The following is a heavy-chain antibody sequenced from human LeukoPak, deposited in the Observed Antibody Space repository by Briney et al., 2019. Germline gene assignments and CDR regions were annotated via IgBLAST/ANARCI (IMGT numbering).Heavy chain of an antibody. D-gene: IGHD2/OR15-2a*01. V-gene: IGHV3-74*01. Sequence: GGSLRLSCAASGNYWMHWVRQAPGNGLVWVSHINSDGSWTSYADSVKGRFTISKDNAKNTVYLQMNSLRAEDTAVYYCVSFYETYWGRGTLVTVSS. CDR1: GNYW. CDR3: VSFYETY. J-gene: IGHJ4*02. CDR2: INSDGSWT.